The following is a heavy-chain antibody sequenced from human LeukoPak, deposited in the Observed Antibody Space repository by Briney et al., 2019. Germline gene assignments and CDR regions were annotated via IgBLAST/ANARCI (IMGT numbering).Heavy chain of an antibody. CDR1: GFAFNTYA. D-gene: IGHD2-15*01. CDR2: ITDSGGGT. Sequence: PGRSLRLSCAASGFAFNTYAMHWVRQAPGKGLEWVSVITDSGGGTHYADSVKGRFTISRDNSKNTLYLQMSSLRVEDTAVYYCAKDKRYCSGDNCYGGMDVWGKGTTVTVSS. CDR3: AKDKRYCSGDNCYGGMDV. V-gene: IGHV3-23*01. J-gene: IGHJ6*04.